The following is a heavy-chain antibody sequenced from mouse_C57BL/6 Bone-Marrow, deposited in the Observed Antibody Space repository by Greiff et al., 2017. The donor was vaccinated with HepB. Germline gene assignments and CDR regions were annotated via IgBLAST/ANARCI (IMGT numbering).Heavy chain of an antibody. CDR1: GYTFTSYW. J-gene: IGHJ4*01. CDR3: ARGAMDY. V-gene: IGHV1-50*01. CDR2: IDPSDSYT. Sequence: QVQLQQPGAELVKPGASVKLSCKASGYTFTSYWMQWVKQRPGQGLEWIGEIDPSDSYTNYNQKFKGKATLTVDTSSSTAYMQLSSLTSKDSAVYYCARGAMDYWGQGTSVTVSS.